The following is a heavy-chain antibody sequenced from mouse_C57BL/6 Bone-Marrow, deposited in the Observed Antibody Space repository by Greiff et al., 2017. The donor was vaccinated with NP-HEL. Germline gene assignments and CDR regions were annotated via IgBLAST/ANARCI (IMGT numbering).Heavy chain of an antibody. V-gene: IGHV3-6*01. CDR3: ARGDYGSSPAY. CDR2: ISYDGSN. D-gene: IGHD1-1*01. CDR1: GYSITSGYY. Sequence: DVHLVESGPGLVKPSQSLSLTCSVTGYSITSGYYWNWIRQFPGNKLEWMGYISYDGSNNYNPSLKNRISITRDTSKNQFFLKLNSVTTEDTATYYCARGDYGSSPAYWGQGTLVTVSA. J-gene: IGHJ3*01.